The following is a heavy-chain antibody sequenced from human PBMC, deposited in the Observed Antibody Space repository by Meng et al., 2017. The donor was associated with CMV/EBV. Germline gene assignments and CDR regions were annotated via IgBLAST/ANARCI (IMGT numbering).Heavy chain of an antibody. CDR3: ARGMYYYGSGSYWWFDP. CDR2: IGTAGDT. D-gene: IGHD3-10*01. CDR1: GFTFSSYD. Sequence: GESLKISCAASGFTFSSYDMHWVRQATGKGLEWVSAIGTAGDTYYPGSVKGRFTISRENAKNSLYLQMNSLRAGDTAVYYCARGMYYYGSGSYWWFDPWGRGTLVTVSS. J-gene: IGHJ5*02. V-gene: IGHV3-13*01.